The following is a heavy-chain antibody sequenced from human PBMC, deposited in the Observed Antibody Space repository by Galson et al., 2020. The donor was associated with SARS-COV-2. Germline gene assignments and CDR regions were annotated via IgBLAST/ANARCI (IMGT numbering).Heavy chain of an antibody. CDR2: ISYDGSNK. V-gene: IGHV3-30*04. Sequence: GESLKISCAASGFTFSSYAMHWVRQAPGKGLEWVAVISYDGSNKYYADSVKGRFTISRDNSKNTLYLQMNSLRAEDTAVYYCARDGSYYYDSSGYSDFDDWGQGTLVTVSS. D-gene: IGHD3-22*01. CDR3: ARDGSYYYDSSGYSDFDD. CDR1: GFTFSSYA. J-gene: IGHJ4*02.